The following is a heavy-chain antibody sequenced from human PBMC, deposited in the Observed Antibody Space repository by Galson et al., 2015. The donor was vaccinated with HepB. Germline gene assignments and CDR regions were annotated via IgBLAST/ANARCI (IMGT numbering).Heavy chain of an antibody. CDR2: ISSLGSDI. Sequence: SLRLSCAASGFTFSNYGMNWVRQAPGKGLEWLSYISSLGSDIDYADSVRGPSTTSRDNAKNSVYIQMNSLRAEDTAVYYCASGKYSGSYSYHYYGMEVWGKGTTVTVSS. V-gene: IGHV3-21*05. J-gene: IGHJ6*04. D-gene: IGHD1-26*01. CDR1: GFTFSNYG. CDR3: ASGKYSGSYSYHYYGMEV.